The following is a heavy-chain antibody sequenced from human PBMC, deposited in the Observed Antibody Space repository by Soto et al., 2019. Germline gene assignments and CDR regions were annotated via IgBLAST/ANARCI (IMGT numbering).Heavy chain of an antibody. CDR3: ARDHLILPAHDFFYGSDV. J-gene: IGHJ6*02. CDR2: IPQDGVDG. Sequence: GGSLRLSCEVSGFTFSMYSMSWVRQTPGKGLEWVAKIPQDGVDGHYADSVKGRFTISRDNGKNSLYLQMNNLRAEDTAVYYCARDHLILPAHDFFYGSDVWGRGATVTVSS. D-gene: IGHD2-21*02. CDR1: GFTFSMYS. V-gene: IGHV3-7*03.